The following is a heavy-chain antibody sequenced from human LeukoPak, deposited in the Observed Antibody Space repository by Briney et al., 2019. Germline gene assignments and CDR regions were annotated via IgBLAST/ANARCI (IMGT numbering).Heavy chain of an antibody. CDR3: AKSPTVAGPSPFDY. V-gene: IGHV3-23*01. J-gene: IGHJ4*02. CDR2: ISGSGGST. CDR1: GFTFSSYA. D-gene: IGHD6-19*01. Sequence: AGGSLRLSGAASGFTFSSYAMSWVRQAPGKGLEWVSAISGSGGSTYYADSVKGRFTISRDNSKNTLYLQMNSLRAEDTAVYYCAKSPTVAGPSPFDYWGQGTLVTVSS.